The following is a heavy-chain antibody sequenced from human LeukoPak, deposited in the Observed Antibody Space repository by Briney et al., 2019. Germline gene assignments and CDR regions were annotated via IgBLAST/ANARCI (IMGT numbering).Heavy chain of an antibody. CDR1: GGSISSGGYS. V-gene: IGHV4-30-2*01. CDR3: ARVGSSGSGVFAY. CDR2: FYHSGST. J-gene: IGHJ4*02. Sequence: ASETLSLTCEVSGGSISSGGYSWSWIRQPPGKGLEWIGYFYHSGSTYCNPSLKSRVTISVDRSKNQFSLKLSSVTAADTAVYYCARVGSSGSGVFAYWGQGTLVTVSS. D-gene: IGHD6-19*01.